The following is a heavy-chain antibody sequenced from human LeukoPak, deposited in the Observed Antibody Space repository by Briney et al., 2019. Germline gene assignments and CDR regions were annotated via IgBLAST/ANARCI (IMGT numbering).Heavy chain of an antibody. D-gene: IGHD3-10*01. CDR1: GGSISNYY. CDR2: IYYNGNT. J-gene: IGHJ6*03. CDR3: ARGFMVRGEYYYYYMDV. Sequence: PSETLSLTCTVSGGSISNYYWTWIWQPPGKGLEYIGYIYYNGNTNYNPSLKSRVAISVDTSKNQFSLKLSSVTAADTAVYYCARGFMVRGEYYYYYMDVWGKGTTVTISS. V-gene: IGHV4-59*01.